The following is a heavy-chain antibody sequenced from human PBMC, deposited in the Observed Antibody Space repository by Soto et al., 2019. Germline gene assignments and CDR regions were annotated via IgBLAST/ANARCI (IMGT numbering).Heavy chain of an antibody. V-gene: IGHV3-30*03. D-gene: IGHD3-9*01. CDR1: GLTFSSYG. CDR3: APSEGILTGFDY. J-gene: IGHJ4*02. CDR2: ISYDGSNK. Sequence: QVQLVESGGGVVQPGRSLRLSCEASGLTFSSYGIHWVPQAPGKGLGWVAVISYDGSNKYYADSVKGRFTISRDNSKNTLYLQMNSLRAEDTAVYYCAPSEGILTGFDYWGQGTLVTVSS.